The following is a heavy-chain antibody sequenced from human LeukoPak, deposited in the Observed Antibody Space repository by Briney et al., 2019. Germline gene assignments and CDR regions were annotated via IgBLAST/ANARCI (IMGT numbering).Heavy chain of an antibody. CDR3: SKDLTTTSIGYFDY. V-gene: IGHV3-73*01. CDR1: GFTFSDSA. D-gene: IGHD2/OR15-2a*01. CDR2: IRSKANSYAT. J-gene: IGHJ4*02. Sequence: TGGSLRLSCAASGFTFSDSAVHWARQASGKGLEWVGRIRSKANSYATAYAASVKGRFTISRDDSKNTAYLQMNSLRVEDTAIYYCSKDLTTTSIGYFDYWGQGTLVTVSS.